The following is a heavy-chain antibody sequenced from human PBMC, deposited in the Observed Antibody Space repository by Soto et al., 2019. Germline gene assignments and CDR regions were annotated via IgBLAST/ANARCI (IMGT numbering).Heavy chain of an antibody. CDR1: GYTFSACS. V-gene: IGHV1-2*02. CDR2: INPSNEIT. CDR3: MRGGWGDSPIDY. Sequence: SVKETWKASGYTFSACSGHWARLAPGRGFQWLGWINPSNEITAFSQFFQGRVTMTRDTSTNTVHMELNSLTSDDTAVYYCMRGGWGDSPIDYWGQGTQVTGSS. J-gene: IGHJ4*02. D-gene: IGHD2-15*01.